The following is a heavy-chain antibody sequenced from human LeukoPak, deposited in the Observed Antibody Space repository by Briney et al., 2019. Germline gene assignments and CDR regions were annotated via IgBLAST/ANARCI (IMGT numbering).Heavy chain of an antibody. CDR2: ISAYNGNK. D-gene: IGHD3-10*01. Sequence: ASVKVSCKASGYTFTSYGISWVRQAPGQGLEWMGWISAYNGNKNYAQKLQGRVTMTTDTSTRTAYMELRSLRSDDTAVYYCATFPPLWFGSNWGQGTLVTVSS. V-gene: IGHV1-18*01. CDR3: ATFPPLWFGSN. CDR1: GYTFTSYG. J-gene: IGHJ4*02.